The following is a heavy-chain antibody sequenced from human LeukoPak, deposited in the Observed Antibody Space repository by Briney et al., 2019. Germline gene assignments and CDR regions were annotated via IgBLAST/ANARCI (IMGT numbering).Heavy chain of an antibody. V-gene: IGHV2-70*11. Sequence: SGPTLVNSTQTLTLTCTFSGFSLSTNGMCVSWIRQPPGKALEWLARIDWDDDKHYSTSLKTRLTISKDTPKNQVVLKMTNMDPVDTATYYCARDRSSSWSFFDFWGQGMLVTVSS. CDR2: IDWDDDK. D-gene: IGHD6-13*01. CDR3: ARDRSSSWSFFDF. CDR1: GFSLSTNGMC. J-gene: IGHJ4*02.